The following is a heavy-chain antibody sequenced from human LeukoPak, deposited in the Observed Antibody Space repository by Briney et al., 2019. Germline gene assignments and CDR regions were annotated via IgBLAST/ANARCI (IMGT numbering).Heavy chain of an antibody. D-gene: IGHD6-13*01. CDR2: ISYDGSNK. J-gene: IGHJ4*02. V-gene: IGHV3-30*01. Sequence: GRSLRLSCAASGLTFSSYAMHWVRQAPGKGLEWVAVISYDGSNKYYADSVKGRFTISRDNSKNTLYLQMNSLRAEDTAVYYCARDRQLDYWGQGTLVTVSS. CDR1: GLTFSSYA. CDR3: ARDRQLDY.